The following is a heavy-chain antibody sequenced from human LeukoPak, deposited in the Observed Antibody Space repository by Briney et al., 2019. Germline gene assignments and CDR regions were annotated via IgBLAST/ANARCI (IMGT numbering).Heavy chain of an antibody. CDR3: AKDPGYRDF. CDR1: GFTFSNYG. Sequence: GGSLRLSCAASGFTFSNYGMHWVRQAPGKGLEWVAYIRNDGSNNYYEDSVKGRFTISRDNSKNTLYLQMNSLRAEDTAMYSCAKDPGYRDFWGQGTLVTVSS. J-gene: IGHJ4*02. CDR2: IRNDGSNN. D-gene: IGHD5-18*01. V-gene: IGHV3-30*02.